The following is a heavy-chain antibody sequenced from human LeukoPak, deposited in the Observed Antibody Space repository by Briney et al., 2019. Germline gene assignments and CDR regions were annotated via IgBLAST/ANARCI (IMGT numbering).Heavy chain of an antibody. CDR2: MNPNSGNT. J-gene: IGHJ5*02. CDR1: GYTFTSYD. V-gene: IGHV1-8*01. Sequence: GASVKVSCKASGYTFTSYDINWVRQATGQGLEWMGWMNPNSGNTGYAQKFQGRVTMTRNTSISTAYMELRSLRSDDTAVYYCARTTLPRGNWFDPWGQGTLVTVSS. CDR3: ARTTLPRGNWFDP. D-gene: IGHD4-17*01.